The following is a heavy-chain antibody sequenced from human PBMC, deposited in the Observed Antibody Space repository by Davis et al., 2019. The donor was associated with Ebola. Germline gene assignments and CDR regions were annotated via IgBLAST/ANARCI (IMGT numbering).Heavy chain of an antibody. D-gene: IGHD1-26*01. CDR3: ARDGEHYSDLDY. V-gene: IGHV3-23*01. J-gene: IGHJ4*02. CDR2: ISGSGGST. Sequence: PGGSLRLSCAASGFTFSSYAMSWVRQAPGKGLEWVSAISGSGGSTYYADSVKGRFTISRDNAKNTLYLQMDSLRAEDTAVYYCARDGEHYSDLDYWGQGTLVTVSS. CDR1: GFTFSSYA.